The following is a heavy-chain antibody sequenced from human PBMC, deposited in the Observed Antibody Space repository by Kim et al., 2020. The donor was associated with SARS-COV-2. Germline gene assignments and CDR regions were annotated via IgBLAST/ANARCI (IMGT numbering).Heavy chain of an antibody. Sequence: GESLKISCAASGFTFSSYAMSWVRQAPGKGLEWVSAISGSGGSTYYADSVKGRFTISRDNSKNTLYLQMNSLRAEDTAVYYCAKDSSGWLYNWFDPWGQGTLVTVSS. CDR3: AKDSSGWLYNWFDP. CDR1: GFTFSSYA. V-gene: IGHV3-23*01. D-gene: IGHD6-19*01. J-gene: IGHJ5*02. CDR2: ISGSGGST.